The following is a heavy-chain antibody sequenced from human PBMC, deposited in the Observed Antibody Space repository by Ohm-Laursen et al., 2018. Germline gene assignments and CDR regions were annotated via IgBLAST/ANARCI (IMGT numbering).Heavy chain of an antibody. CDR2: ISSDGSNK. V-gene: IGHV3-30*18. D-gene: IGHD6-13*01. J-gene: IGHJ4*02. CDR3: AKDQLGLAYLFDD. CDR1: GFTFSSYG. Sequence: RSLRLSCAASGFTFSSYGMHWVRQAPGKGLEWVALISSDGSNKYYADSVKGRLTTSRDNSKNTLFLQMNSLRPEDTAVYYCAKDQLGLAYLFDDWGQGTLVTVSS.